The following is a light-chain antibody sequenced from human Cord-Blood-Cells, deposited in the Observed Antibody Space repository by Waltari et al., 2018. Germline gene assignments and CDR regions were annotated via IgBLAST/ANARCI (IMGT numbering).Light chain of an antibody. V-gene: IGKV3-20*01. CDR3: QQYGSSPPNS. CDR2: GAS. Sequence: ELVSTQSPGTLSLSPGERATLSCRASQRVSSSYLAWYQQKPGQAPRLLIYGASTRATGIPDRFSGSGSGTDFTLTISRLEPEDFAVYYCQQYGSSPPNSFGQGTKLEIK. CDR1: QRVSSSY. J-gene: IGKJ2*03.